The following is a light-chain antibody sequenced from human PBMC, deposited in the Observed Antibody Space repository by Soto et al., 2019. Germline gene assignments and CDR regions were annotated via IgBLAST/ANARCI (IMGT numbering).Light chain of an antibody. V-gene: IGKV1-9*01. CDR2: AAS. CDR3: QQFLIYPFT. J-gene: IGKJ3*01. CDR1: QGISSS. Sequence: DILLTQSPSFLSASVGDRVTITCRASQGISSSLAWYQQKPGKAPKLLIYAASTLQSGVASRFSGSGSGTEFTLTISSLQPEDFATFYYQQFLIYPFTFGPGTKVDIK.